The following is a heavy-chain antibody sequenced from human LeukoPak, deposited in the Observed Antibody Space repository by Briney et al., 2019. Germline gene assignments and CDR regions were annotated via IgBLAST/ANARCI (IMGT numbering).Heavy chain of an antibody. Sequence: GGSPRLSCAASGFTVSSNYMSWVRQAPGKGLEWVSVIYSDGSTYYADSVKGRFTISRHNSKNTVYLQMNSVRTEDTAVYYCAREQQLGLFDYWGQGTLVTVSS. V-gene: IGHV3-53*04. D-gene: IGHD6-13*01. J-gene: IGHJ4*02. CDR1: GFTVSSNY. CDR3: AREQQLGLFDY. CDR2: IYSDGST.